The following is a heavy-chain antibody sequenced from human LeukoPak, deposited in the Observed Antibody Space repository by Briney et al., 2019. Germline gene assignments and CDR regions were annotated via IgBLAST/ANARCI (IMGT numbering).Heavy chain of an antibody. V-gene: IGHV4-59*01. CDR3: ARDYAFDI. Sequence: PSETLSLTCTVSGDSISSYYWSWIRQPPGKVLEWIGYIYYIGSTNYNPSLKSRVTISIDTSKNQFSLKLSSVTAADTAVYHCARDYAFDIWGQGTMVTVSS. CDR1: GDSISSYY. CDR2: IYYIGST. J-gene: IGHJ3*02.